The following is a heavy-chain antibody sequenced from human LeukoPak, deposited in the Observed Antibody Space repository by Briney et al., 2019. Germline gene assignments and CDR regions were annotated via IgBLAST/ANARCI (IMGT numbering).Heavy chain of an antibody. CDR3: ARGLGVVTAQSEQPKPRYFDL. CDR2: ISGYNGNT. V-gene: IGHV1-18*01. CDR1: GYTFISYG. J-gene: IGHJ2*01. D-gene: IGHD2-21*02. Sequence: ASVKVSCKAPGYTFISYGISWVRQAPGQGLEWMGWISGYNGNTNYAQNLQGRVTMTTDTSTSTAYMELRSLRSDDTAVYYCARGLGVVTAQSEQPKPRYFDLWGRGTQVTVSS.